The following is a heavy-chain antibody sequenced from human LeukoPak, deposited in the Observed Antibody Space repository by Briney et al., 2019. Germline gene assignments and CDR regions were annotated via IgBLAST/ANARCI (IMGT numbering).Heavy chain of an antibody. D-gene: IGHD5-18*01. V-gene: IGHV4-38-2*01. CDR2: IYYSGST. CDR1: GYSISSGYY. CDR3: ARHEATAMVTFDY. J-gene: IGHJ4*02. Sequence: SETLSLTCAVSGYSISSGYYWGWIRQPPGKGLEWIGYIYYSGSTNYNPSLKSRVTISVDTSKNQFSLKLSSVTAADTAVYYCARHEATAMVTFDYWGQGTLVTVSS.